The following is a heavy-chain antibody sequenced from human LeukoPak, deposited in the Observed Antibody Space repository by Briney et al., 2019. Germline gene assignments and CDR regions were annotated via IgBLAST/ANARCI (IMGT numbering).Heavy chain of an antibody. CDR3: ARDYYDSSGYYYNWFDP. J-gene: IGHJ5*02. Sequence: GASVKVSCKASGYTFTSYDINWVRQATGQGLEWMGWMNPNSGNTGYAQKFQGRVTMTRNTSIGTAYMELSSLRSEDTAVYYCARDYYDSSGYYYNWFDPWGQGTLVTVSS. D-gene: IGHD3-22*01. V-gene: IGHV1-8*01. CDR1: GYTFTSYD. CDR2: MNPNSGNT.